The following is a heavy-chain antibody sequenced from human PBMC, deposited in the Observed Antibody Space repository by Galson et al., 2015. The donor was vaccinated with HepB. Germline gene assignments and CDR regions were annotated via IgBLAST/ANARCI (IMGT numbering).Heavy chain of an antibody. Sequence: SLRLSCAASGFTFSGYSMNWVRQAPGKGLEWVSSISSRSSYIYYGDSVKGRFTISRDNAKNSLYLQMNSLRADDTAVYYCARVFSMVRGRDWFDPWGQGTLVTVSS. V-gene: IGHV3-21*01. CDR2: ISSRSSYI. D-gene: IGHD3-10*01. J-gene: IGHJ5*02. CDR3: ARVFSMVRGRDWFDP. CDR1: GFTFSGYS.